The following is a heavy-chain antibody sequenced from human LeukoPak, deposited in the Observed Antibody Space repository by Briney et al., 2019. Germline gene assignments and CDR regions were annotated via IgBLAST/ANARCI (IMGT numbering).Heavy chain of an antibody. D-gene: IGHD1-26*01. CDR1: GVSISSSNSY. CDR2: IYYSGNT. Sequence: SETLSLTCTVSGVSISSSNSYWGWIRQPPGKGLVWIGSIYYSGNTYYNASLKRRVTISVDTSSNQFSLSLTSVTASDTAVYYCASLLLQAGDAYWGQGTLVTVSS. CDR3: ASLLLQAGDAY. V-gene: IGHV4-39*01. J-gene: IGHJ4*02.